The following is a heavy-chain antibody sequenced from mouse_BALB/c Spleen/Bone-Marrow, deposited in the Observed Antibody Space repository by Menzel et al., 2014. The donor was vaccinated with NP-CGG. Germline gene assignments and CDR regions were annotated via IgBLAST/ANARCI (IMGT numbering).Heavy chain of an antibody. Sequence: QVQLQQSGPGLVAPSQSLSITCTVSGFSLTSYGVHWVRQPPGKGLEWLGVIWAGGSTNYNSALMSRLSISKDSSKSQVFLKMNSLQTDDTAMYYCAGTGPFAYWGQGTLVTVSA. CDR2: IWAGGST. V-gene: IGHV2-9*02. J-gene: IGHJ3*01. CDR3: AGTGPFAY. CDR1: GFSLTSYG. D-gene: IGHD4-1*01.